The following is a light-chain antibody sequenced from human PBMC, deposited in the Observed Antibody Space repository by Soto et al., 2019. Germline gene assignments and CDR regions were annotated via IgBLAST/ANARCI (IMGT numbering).Light chain of an antibody. Sequence: QSALTQPDSVSGSPGQSITISCTGTSSDVGSYNLVSWYQQHPGKAPKLMIYEDNKRPSGVSNRFSGSKSGNTASLTISGLQAEDEADYYCCSYAGSSTYVVFGGGTKVTVL. CDR1: SSDVGSYNL. CDR3: CSYAGSSTYVV. J-gene: IGLJ2*01. V-gene: IGLV2-23*01. CDR2: EDN.